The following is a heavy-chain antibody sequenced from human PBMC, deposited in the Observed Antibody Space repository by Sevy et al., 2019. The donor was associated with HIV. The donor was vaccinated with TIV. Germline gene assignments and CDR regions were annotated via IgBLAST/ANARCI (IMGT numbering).Heavy chain of an antibody. CDR3: AGGRFDSTGSFDAFDI. D-gene: IGHD3-22*01. CDR1: GFTFSSYA. J-gene: IGHJ3*02. Sequence: GGSLRLSCAASGFTFSSYAMNWVRQAPGKGLEWVSTIYGSAGVTYYADSVKGRFTISRDNSKNTLFLQMNNLRAEDTAVYYCAGGRFDSTGSFDAFDIWGRGTLVTVSS. V-gene: IGHV3-23*01. CDR2: IYGSAGVT.